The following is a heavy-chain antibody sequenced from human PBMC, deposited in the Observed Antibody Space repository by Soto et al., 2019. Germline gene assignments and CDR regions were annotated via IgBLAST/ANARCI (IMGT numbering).Heavy chain of an antibody. V-gene: IGHV4-30-4*01. J-gene: IGHJ2*01. CDR1: GGSISSGDYY. CDR2: IYYSGRT. Sequence: QVQLQESGPGLVKPSQTLSLTCTVPGGSISSGDYYWSWIRQPPGKGLEWIGYIYYSGRTNYIPALSRRVTISVDTSKNQFSLNLSSVTAADTAVYYCARIVESGYTIDFDLWGRGTLVTVSS. CDR3: ARIVESGYTIDFDL. D-gene: IGHD3-16*02.